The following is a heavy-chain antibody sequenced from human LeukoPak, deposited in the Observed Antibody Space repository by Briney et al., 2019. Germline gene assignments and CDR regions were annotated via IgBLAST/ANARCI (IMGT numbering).Heavy chain of an antibody. D-gene: IGHD1-26*01. V-gene: IGHV4-39*07. J-gene: IGHJ6*03. CDR2: IYYSGRT. CDR1: GGSISSSSYY. CDR3: AREGSGSYYYYYYMDV. Sequence: SETLSLTCTVSGGSISSSSYYWGWIRQPPGKGLEWIGRIYYSGRTYYSPSLKSRVTISVDTSKNQFSLKLSSVTAADTAVYYCAREGSGSYYYYYYMDVWGKGATVTVSS.